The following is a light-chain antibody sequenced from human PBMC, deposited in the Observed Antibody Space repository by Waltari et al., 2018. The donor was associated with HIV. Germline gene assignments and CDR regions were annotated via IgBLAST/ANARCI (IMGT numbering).Light chain of an antibody. Sequence: EVELTQSPATLSLSPGERATLSCRASQSVSKFLAWYQQKPGQAPRLLIYDASNRATGIPARFSGSGSGMEFTLTISSLQSEDFAVYYCQQNSYWLPITFGQGTRLEI. CDR1: QSVSKF. J-gene: IGKJ5*01. CDR3: QQNSYWLPIT. V-gene: IGKV3-11*01. CDR2: DAS.